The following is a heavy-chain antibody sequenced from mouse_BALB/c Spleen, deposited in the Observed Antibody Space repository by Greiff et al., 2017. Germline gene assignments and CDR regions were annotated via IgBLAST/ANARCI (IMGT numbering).Heavy chain of an antibody. Sequence: EVQVVESGGGLVKPGGSLKLSCAASGFTFSSYAMSWVRQSPEKRLEWVADISSGGSYTYYPDTVTGRFTISRDNAKNTLYLEMSSLRSEDTAMYYCAREGSGNFPYWYFDVWGAGTTVTVSS. D-gene: IGHD2-1*01. CDR3: AREGSGNFPYWYFDV. J-gene: IGHJ1*01. CDR2: ISSGGSYT. CDR1: GFTFSSYA. V-gene: IGHV5-9-4*01.